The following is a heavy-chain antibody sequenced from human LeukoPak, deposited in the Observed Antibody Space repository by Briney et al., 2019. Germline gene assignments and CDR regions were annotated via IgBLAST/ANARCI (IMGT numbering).Heavy chain of an antibody. D-gene: IGHD3-10*01. CDR1: GFTFSSYG. CDR3: AKGEVRGVISFDY. V-gene: IGHV3-30*18. CDR2: ISYDGSNQ. Sequence: PGGSLRLSCAASGFTFSSYGMHWVRQAPGKGLEWVAVISYDGSNQYYADSVKGRFTISRDNSKNTLYLQMNSLRAEDTAVYYCAKGEVRGVISFDYWGQGTLVTVSS. J-gene: IGHJ4*02.